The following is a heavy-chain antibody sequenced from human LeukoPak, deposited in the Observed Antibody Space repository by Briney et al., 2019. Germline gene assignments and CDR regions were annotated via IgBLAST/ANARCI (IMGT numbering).Heavy chain of an antibody. CDR3: AKRLTLGVFDV. D-gene: IGHD3-16*01. CDR1: GFTFTNYA. CDR2: ISNSGNTE. V-gene: IGHV3-23*01. J-gene: IGHJ3*01. Sequence: GGSLRLSCEASGFTFTNYAMTGVRQTPGKGREWLSYISNSGNTEIYADSVKGRFSVSRDNSNNVVFLQMSNLRADDSAVYYCAKRLTLGVFDVWGQGTVVTVSS.